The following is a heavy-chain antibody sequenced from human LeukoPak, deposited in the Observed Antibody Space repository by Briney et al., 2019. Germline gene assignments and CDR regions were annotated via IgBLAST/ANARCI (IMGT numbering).Heavy chain of an antibody. V-gene: IGHV3-23*01. Sequence: GGPLRLSCAASGFTFSSYAMSWVRQAPGKGLEWVSAISGSGGSTYYADSVKGRFTISRGNSKNTLYLQMNSLRAEDTAVYYCAKDRDDFWSDDWGQGTLVTVSS. CDR2: ISGSGGST. D-gene: IGHD3-3*01. J-gene: IGHJ4*02. CDR3: AKDRDDFWSDD. CDR1: GFTFSSYA.